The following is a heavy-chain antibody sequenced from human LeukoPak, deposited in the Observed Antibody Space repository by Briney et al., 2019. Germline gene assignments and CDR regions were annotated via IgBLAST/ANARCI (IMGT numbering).Heavy chain of an antibody. V-gene: IGHV4-39*01. CDR2: VYYSGTT. Sequence: PSETLSLTCTVSGGSIGNSAYFWGWIRRPPGKGLDWIGNVYYSGTTYYNPSLKSRVIISVDTSKNQFSLNLSSLTAADTAVYYCARVGYYYYGMDVWGQGTTVTVSS. CDR1: GGSIGNSAYF. J-gene: IGHJ6*02. CDR3: ARVGYYYYGMDV.